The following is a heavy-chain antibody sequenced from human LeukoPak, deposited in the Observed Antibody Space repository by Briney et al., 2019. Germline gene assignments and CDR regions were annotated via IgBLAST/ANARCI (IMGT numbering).Heavy chain of an antibody. Sequence: SETLSLTCTVSGGSVSSGGYYWNWTRQPPGKGLECLGYMYYDGTSNYNPSLKSRVTISIDSSKNQFSLRLSSVTAADTAVYYCARGRDNYGSGDSWGQGILVTVSS. CDR3: ARGRDNYGSGDS. J-gene: IGHJ4*02. CDR2: MYYDGTS. D-gene: IGHD3-10*01. V-gene: IGHV4-61*08. CDR1: GGSVSSGGYY.